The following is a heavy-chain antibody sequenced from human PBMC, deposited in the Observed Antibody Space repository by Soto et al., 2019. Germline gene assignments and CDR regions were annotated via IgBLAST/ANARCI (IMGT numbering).Heavy chain of an antibody. Sequence: EVQLVESGGGLVKPGGSLRLSCAASGFTFSSYSMNWVRQAPGKGLEWVSSISSSSSYIYYADSVKGRFPISRDNAKNSLYRQMNSLRAEDTAVYYCARDTYFYGSGSYGPWGQGTLVTVSS. J-gene: IGHJ5*02. CDR2: ISSSSSYI. D-gene: IGHD3-10*01. CDR3: ARDTYFYGSGSYGP. V-gene: IGHV3-21*01. CDR1: GFTFSSYS.